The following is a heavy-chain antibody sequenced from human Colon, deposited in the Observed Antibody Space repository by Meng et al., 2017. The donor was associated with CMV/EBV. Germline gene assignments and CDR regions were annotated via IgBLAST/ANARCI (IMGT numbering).Heavy chain of an antibody. V-gene: IGHV3-9*01. D-gene: IGHD6-6*01. CDR1: GFTFDDYV. CDR3: ARIAARRPNYYYYYGLDV. J-gene: IGHJ6*02. Sequence: GGSLRLSCVASGFTFDDYVIQWVRQSPGKGLEWVSSIIWNSAWIDYADSVKGRFTVSRDNARKSVFLEMKSLRVEDTALYYCARIAARRPNYYYYYGLDVWGQGTTVTVSS. CDR2: IIWNSAWI.